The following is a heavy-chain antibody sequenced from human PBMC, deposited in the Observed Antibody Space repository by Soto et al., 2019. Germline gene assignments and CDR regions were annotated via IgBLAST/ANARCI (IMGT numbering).Heavy chain of an antibody. CDR1: GFTFSSYW. Sequence: PGGSLRLSCAASGFTFSSYWMSWVRQAPGKGLEWVANIKQDGSEKYYVDSVKGRFTISRDNAKNSLYLQMNSLRAEDTAVYYCARKGYYDFWSGYFALYYMDVWGKGTTVTVSS. V-gene: IGHV3-7*01. J-gene: IGHJ6*03. CDR3: ARKGYYDFWSGYFALYYMDV. D-gene: IGHD3-3*01. CDR2: IKQDGSEK.